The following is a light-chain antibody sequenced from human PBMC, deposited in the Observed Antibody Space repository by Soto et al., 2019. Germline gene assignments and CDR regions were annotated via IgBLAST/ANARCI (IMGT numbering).Light chain of an antibody. J-gene: IGKJ1*01. Sequence: EIVLTQSPGTLPLSPGERATLSCRTSQSVSSIYLAWYQQKPGQAPRLLIYGASTRATGIPDRFSGSGSGTDFTLTISRLEPEDFAVYYCQQYGSSTGWTFGQGTKVEIK. V-gene: IGKV3-20*01. CDR1: QSVSSIY. CDR2: GAS. CDR3: QQYGSSTGWT.